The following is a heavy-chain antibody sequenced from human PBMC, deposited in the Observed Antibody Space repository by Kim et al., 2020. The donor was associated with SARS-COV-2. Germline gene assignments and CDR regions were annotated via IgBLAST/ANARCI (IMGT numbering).Heavy chain of an antibody. D-gene: IGHD1-1*01. Sequence: SVKVSCKASGGTFSSYAISWVRQAPGQGLEWMGGIIPIFGTANYAQKFQGRVTITADESTSTAYMELSSLRSEDTAVYYCARATTGTISPWEIPYGMDVWGQGTTVTVSS. CDR3: ARATTGTISPWEIPYGMDV. CDR2: IIPIFGTA. J-gene: IGHJ6*02. CDR1: GGTFSSYA. V-gene: IGHV1-69*13.